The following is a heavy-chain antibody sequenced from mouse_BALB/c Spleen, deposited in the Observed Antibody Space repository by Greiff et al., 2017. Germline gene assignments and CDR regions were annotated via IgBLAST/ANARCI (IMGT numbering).Heavy chain of an antibody. J-gene: IGHJ4*01. CDR2: IDPYNGGT. Sequence: EVQLQESGPELVKPGASVKVSCKASGYSFTDYNMYWVKQSPGKSLEWIGYIDPYNGGTSYNQKFKGKATLTVDKSSSTAFMQHNSLTSEDSAVYYCAREATAGAMDYWGQGTSVTVSA. V-gene: IGHV1S135*01. CDR3: AREATAGAMDY. D-gene: IGHD1-1*01. CDR1: GYSFTDYN.